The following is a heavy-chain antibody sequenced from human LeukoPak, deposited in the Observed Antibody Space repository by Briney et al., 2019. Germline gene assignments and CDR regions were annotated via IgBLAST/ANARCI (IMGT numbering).Heavy chain of an antibody. CDR1: GFTFKSYG. V-gene: IGHV3-30*18. CDR3: AKDKDFWSGYYRGVPYYYGMDV. CDR2: ISYDGSNK. Sequence: PGRSLRLSCVASGFTFKSYGMHWVRQAPGKGLEWVAVISYDGSNKEYADSVKGRFTTSRDNAKNTVYLQMNSPRAEDTAVYYCAKDKDFWSGYYRGVPYYYGMDVWGQGSTVTVSS. J-gene: IGHJ6*02. D-gene: IGHD3-3*01.